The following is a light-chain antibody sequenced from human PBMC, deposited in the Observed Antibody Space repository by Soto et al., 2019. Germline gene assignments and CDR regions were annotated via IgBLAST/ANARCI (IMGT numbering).Light chain of an antibody. Sequence: EVVLKQSPGALSLSQGERAALSCRVSQSVSSKYLAWNQQKPGQAPRLLIYGASNRATGIPDRFSGSGSGTDFTLTISRLEPEDFAVYYCQQHDTSPHTFGGGTKVDIK. CDR2: GAS. V-gene: IGKV3-20*01. J-gene: IGKJ4*01. CDR1: QSVSSKY. CDR3: QQHDTSPHT.